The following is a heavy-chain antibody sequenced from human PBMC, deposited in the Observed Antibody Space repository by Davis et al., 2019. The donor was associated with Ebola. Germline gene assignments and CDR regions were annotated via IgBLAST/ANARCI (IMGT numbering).Heavy chain of an antibody. V-gene: IGHV3-21*01. CDR1: GFTFSSYS. Sequence: GESLKISCAASGFTFSSYSMNWVRQAPGKGLEWVSFISSSSSYIYYADSVKGRFTISRDNAKNSLYLQMNSLRAEDTAVYYCARDMRLEGAVDYWGQGTLVTVSS. CDR2: ISSSSSYI. J-gene: IGHJ4*02. D-gene: IGHD1-26*01. CDR3: ARDMRLEGAVDY.